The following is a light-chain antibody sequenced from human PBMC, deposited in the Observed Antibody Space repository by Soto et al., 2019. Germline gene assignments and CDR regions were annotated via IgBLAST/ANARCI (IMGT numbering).Light chain of an antibody. V-gene: IGLV2-8*01. CDR2: EVS. CDR3: SSYAGSNNYV. J-gene: IGLJ1*01. CDR1: SSDVGGYNY. Sequence: QSALTQPPSASGSPGQSVTISCTGTSSDVGGYNYVSWYHQHPAKAPKLMIYEVSKRPSGVPDRFSGSKSGNTASLTVSGLQAEDEADYYCSSYAGSNNYVFGTGTKLTVL.